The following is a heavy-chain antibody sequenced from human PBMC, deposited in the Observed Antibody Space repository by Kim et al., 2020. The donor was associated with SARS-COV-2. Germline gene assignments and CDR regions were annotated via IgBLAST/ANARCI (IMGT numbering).Heavy chain of an antibody. J-gene: IGHJ4*02. V-gene: IGHV2-5*02. CDR3: AHRRAPSGSGSYRAPFDY. Sequence: SGPTLVKPTQTLTLTCTFSGFSLSTSGVGVGWIRQPPGKALEWLALIYWDDDKRYSPSLKSRLTITKDTSKNQVVLTMTNMDPVDTATYYCAHRRAPSGSGSYRAPFDYWGQGTLVTVSS. CDR2: IYWDDDK. CDR1: GFSLSTSGVG. D-gene: IGHD3-10*01.